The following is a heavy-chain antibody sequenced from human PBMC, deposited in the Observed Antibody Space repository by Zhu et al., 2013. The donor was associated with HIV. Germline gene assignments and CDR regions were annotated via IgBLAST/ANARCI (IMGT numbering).Heavy chain of an antibody. V-gene: IGHV1-69*06. Sequence: QVQLVQSGAEVKKPGSSVKVSCKASGGTFSSYAISWVRQAPGQGLEWMGGIIPIFGTANYAQKFQGRVTITADKSTSTAYMELSSLRSEDTAVYYCARGATYYDILTGQQTFDYWGQGTLVTVSS. D-gene: IGHD3-9*01. CDR3: ARGATYYDILTGQQTFDY. CDR2: IIPIFGTA. J-gene: IGHJ4*02. CDR1: GGTFSSYA.